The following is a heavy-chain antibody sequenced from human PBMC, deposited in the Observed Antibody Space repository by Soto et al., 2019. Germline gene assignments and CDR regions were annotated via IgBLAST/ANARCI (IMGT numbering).Heavy chain of an antibody. J-gene: IGHJ4*02. Sequence: AGGSLRLSCSASGFALNGYDMHWVRQAPGKELEYVSTITPNGGDTHYADSVRGRFTISSDYSKNMLYLQMNSLRPEDTAVYYCVRNRENQSGLRPCFDSWGQGTLVTVSS. V-gene: IGHV3-64D*06. CDR2: ITPNGGDT. CDR1: GFALNGYD. CDR3: VRNRENQSGLRPCFDS. D-gene: IGHD6-25*01.